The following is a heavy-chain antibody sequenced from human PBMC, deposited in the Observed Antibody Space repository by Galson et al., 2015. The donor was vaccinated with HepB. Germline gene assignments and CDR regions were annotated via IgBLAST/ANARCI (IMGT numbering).Heavy chain of an antibody. CDR1: GGSISSYY. Sequence: SETLFLTCTVSGGSISSYYWSWIRQPLGKGLEWNGYIYYSGSTNYNPSLKSRVTISVDTSKNQFSLKLSSVTAADTAVYYCARLTAGEAYCGGDCYPALDYWGQGTLVTVSS. CDR2: IYYSGST. V-gene: IGHV4-59*08. D-gene: IGHD2-21*01. J-gene: IGHJ4*02. CDR3: ARLTAGEAYCGGDCYPALDY.